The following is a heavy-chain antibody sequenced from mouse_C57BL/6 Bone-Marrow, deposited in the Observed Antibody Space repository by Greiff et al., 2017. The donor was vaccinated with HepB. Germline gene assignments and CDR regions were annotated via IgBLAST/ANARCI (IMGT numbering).Heavy chain of an antibody. J-gene: IGHJ2*01. D-gene: IGHD1-1*01. CDR1: GFTFSSYA. CDR3: TRCHLTTVVGYYFDY. Sequence: EVQRVESGEGLVKPGGSLKLSCAASGFTFSSYAMSWVRQTPEKRLEWVAYISSGGDYIYYADTVKGRFTISRDNARNTLYLQMSSLKSEDTAMYYCTRCHLTTVVGYYFDYWGQGTTLTVSS. CDR2: ISSGGDYI. V-gene: IGHV5-9-1*02.